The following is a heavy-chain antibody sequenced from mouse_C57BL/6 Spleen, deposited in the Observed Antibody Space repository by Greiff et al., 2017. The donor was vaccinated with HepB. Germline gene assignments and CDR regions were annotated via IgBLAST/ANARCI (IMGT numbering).Heavy chain of an antibody. Sequence: VQLQQSGAELVKPGASVKISCKASGYAFSSYWMNWVKQRPGKGLEWIGQIYPGDGDTNYNGKFKAKATLTADKSSSTAYMQLSSLTSEDSAVYYCASREFIGYAMDYWGQGTSVTVSS. CDR1: GYAFSSYW. CDR2: IYPGDGDT. J-gene: IGHJ4*01. D-gene: IGHD1-1*01. CDR3: ASREFIGYAMDY. V-gene: IGHV1-80*01.